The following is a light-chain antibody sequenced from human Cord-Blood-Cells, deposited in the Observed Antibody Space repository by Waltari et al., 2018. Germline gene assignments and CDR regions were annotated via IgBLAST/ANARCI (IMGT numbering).Light chain of an antibody. CDR1: SSDVGRYNL. Sequence: QSALTQPASVSGSPVQSITISCTGTSSDVGRYNLVSWYQQHTGKAPKHMIYESTKQTPGVSHRLCGCKSGNTASPTVSGRQAEDEADYYGCSYAGSVVFAGGTTLTVL. J-gene: IGLJ2*01. CDR3: CSYAGSVV. V-gene: IGLV2-23*01. CDR2: EST.